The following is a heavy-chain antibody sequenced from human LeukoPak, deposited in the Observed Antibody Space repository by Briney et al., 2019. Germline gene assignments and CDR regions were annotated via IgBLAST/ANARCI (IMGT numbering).Heavy chain of an antibody. CDR3: ARSRVILYYYYYMDV. CDR2: IYYSGST. CDR1: GGSISSGSYY. D-gene: IGHD2/OR15-2a*01. Sequence: PSETLSLTCTVSGGSISSGSYYWSWIRQPPGKGLEWIGSIYYSGSTYYNPSLKSRVTTSVDTSKNQFSLKLSSVTAADTAVYYCARSRVILYYYYYMDVWGKGTTVTVSS. J-gene: IGHJ6*03. V-gene: IGHV4-39*01.